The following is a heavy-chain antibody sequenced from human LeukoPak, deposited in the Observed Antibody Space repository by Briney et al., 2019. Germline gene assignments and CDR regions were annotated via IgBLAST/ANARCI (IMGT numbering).Heavy chain of an antibody. V-gene: IGHV4-61*02. Sequence: SETLSLTCTVSGGSISSGSYYWSWIRQPAGKGLEWIGRIYTSGSTNYNPSLKSRVTISVDTSKNQFSLKLSSVTAADTAVYYCAREGENYYYYMDVWGKGTTVTISS. CDR3: AREGENYYYYMDV. CDR2: IYTSGST. CDR1: GGSISSGSYY. J-gene: IGHJ6*03.